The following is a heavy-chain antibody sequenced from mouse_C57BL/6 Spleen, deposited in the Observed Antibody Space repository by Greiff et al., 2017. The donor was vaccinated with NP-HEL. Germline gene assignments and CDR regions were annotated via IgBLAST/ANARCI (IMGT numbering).Heavy chain of an antibody. D-gene: IGHD1-1*01. CDR3: ARAYGSSPWFAY. CDR2: IDPEDGET. Sequence: EVQLQQSGAELVKPGASVKLSCTASGFNIKDYYMHWVKQRTEQGLEWIGRIDPEDGETKYVPKFQGKATITADTSSNTAYLQLSSLTSEDTAVYYCARAYGSSPWFAYWGQGTLVTVSA. J-gene: IGHJ3*01. V-gene: IGHV14-2*01. CDR1: GFNIKDYY.